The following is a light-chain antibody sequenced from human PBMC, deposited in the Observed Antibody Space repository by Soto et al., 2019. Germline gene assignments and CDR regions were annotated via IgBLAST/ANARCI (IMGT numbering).Light chain of an antibody. CDR1: QSVSSN. CDR3: QQYNNWPKT. Sequence: EIVMTQSPATPSVSPGERATLSCRASQSVSSNLARYQQKPGQAPRLLIYGASTRATGIPARFSGSGSGTEFTLTISSLQSENFAVYYCQQYNNWPKTFGQGTKVDIK. J-gene: IGKJ1*01. CDR2: GAS. V-gene: IGKV3-15*01.